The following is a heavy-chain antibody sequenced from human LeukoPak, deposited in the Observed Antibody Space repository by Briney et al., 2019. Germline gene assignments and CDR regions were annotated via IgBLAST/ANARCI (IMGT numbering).Heavy chain of an antibody. CDR1: GGSFSGYY. V-gene: IGHV4-34*01. Sequence: SETLSLTCAVYGGSFSGYYWSWIRQPPGKGLEWIGEINRSGSTNYNPSLKSRVTISVDTSKNQFSLKLSSVTAADTAVYYCARGLSYVWGSYRPPYYFDYWGQGTLVTVSS. CDR3: ARGLSYVWGSYRPPYYFDY. D-gene: IGHD3-16*02. CDR2: INRSGST. J-gene: IGHJ4*02.